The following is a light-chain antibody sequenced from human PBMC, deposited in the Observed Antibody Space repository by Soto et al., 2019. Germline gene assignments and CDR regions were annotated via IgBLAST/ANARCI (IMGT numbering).Light chain of an antibody. CDR2: GTS. CDR1: QSVSSTF. J-gene: IGKJ5*01. CDR3: QQYYSTPRT. Sequence: EIVLTRSPGTLSFSPGERATLSCRASQSVSSTFLAWYQQKPGQAPRLLIYGTSSRATGIPDRFSGSGSGTDFTLTISSLQAGDVAVYYCQQYYSTPRTFGQGTRLEIK. V-gene: IGKV3-20*01.